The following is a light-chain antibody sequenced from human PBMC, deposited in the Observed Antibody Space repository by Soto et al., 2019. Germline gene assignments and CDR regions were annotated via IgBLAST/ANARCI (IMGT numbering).Light chain of an antibody. V-gene: IGKV1-39*01. CDR1: QSISSY. CDR3: QQSYSTPNT. CDR2: AAS. Sequence: DIQLTQSPSSLSASVGDRVTITCRASQSISSYLNWYQQKPGKAPKLLIYAASSLQSGVPSRFSVCGSGTDFTLTISSLQPEDCATYYCQQSYSTPNTFGQGTKLEIK. J-gene: IGKJ2*01.